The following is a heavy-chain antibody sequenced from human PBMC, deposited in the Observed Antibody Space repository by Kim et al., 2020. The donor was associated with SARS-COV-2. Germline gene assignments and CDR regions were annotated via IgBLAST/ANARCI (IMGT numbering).Heavy chain of an antibody. J-gene: IGHJ4*02. D-gene: IGHD1-1*01. Sequence: GGSLRLSCAASGFTFSTYWMSWVRQAPGKGLEWVANIKPDGGEEYYVDSVKGRFSISRDNAKMSMYLQMNSLRAEDTAVYYCVRDDDTLEHWGQGSLVTVSS. CDR2: IKPDGGEE. CDR3: VRDDDTLEH. V-gene: IGHV3-7*03. CDR1: GFTFSTYW.